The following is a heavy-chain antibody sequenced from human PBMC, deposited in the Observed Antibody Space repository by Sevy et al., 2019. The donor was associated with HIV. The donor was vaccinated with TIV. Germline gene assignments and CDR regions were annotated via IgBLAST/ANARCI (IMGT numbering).Heavy chain of an antibody. D-gene: IGHD5-12*01. Sequence: ASVKVSCKASGYTFTSYGISWVRQAPGQGLEWMGWISAYNGNTNYAQKLQGRVTMTTDTSTSTAYMELRSLRSDDTAVYYCARDWRDGYNSWNYYYYYYGMDVWGQRTTVTVSS. CDR1: GYTFTSYG. CDR2: ISAYNGNT. CDR3: ARDWRDGYNSWNYYYYYYGMDV. V-gene: IGHV1-18*01. J-gene: IGHJ6*02.